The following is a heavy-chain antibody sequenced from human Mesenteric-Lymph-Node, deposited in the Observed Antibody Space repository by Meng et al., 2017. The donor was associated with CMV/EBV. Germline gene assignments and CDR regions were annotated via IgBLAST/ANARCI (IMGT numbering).Heavy chain of an antibody. D-gene: IGHD3-9*01. J-gene: IGHJ4*02. CDR1: GYTFIDYY. Sequence: QVLLVQSRAEVKKPGASVRVSCKASGYTFIDYYINWVRQAPGQGLEWMGRINPKTGGRSYAQNFQGRVTMTRDTSINTAYMEVNRLNSDDTAMYYCARDRDTDWYSPFDYWGPGTRVTVSS. CDR2: INPKTGGR. CDR3: ARDRDTDWYSPFDY. V-gene: IGHV1-2*06.